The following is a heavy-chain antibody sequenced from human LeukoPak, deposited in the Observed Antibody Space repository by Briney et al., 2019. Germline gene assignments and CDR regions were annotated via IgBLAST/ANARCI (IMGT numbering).Heavy chain of an antibody. CDR2: INHSGST. CDR3: ARDPEHSYVTYYFDY. Sequence: SETLSLTCAVYGGSFSGYYWSWIRQPPGKGLEWIGEINHSGSTNYNPSLKSRVTISVDTSKNQFSLKLSSVTAADTAVYYCARDPEHSYVTYYFDYWGQGTLVTVSS. D-gene: IGHD5-18*01. CDR1: GGSFSGYY. J-gene: IGHJ4*02. V-gene: IGHV4-34*01.